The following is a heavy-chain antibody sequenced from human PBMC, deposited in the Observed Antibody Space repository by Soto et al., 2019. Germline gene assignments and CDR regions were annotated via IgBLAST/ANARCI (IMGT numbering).Heavy chain of an antibody. CDR1: GFTFGTYW. Sequence: EVQLVESGGGLVQPGGSLRLSCEASGFTFGTYWMTWVRQPPGKGLECVADIKPDGSERYYVDSVKGRFTISSDNAKNSLYLHMNSLRAEDKAVYYCATDLNGEHYWGQGTLVSVSS. J-gene: IGHJ4*02. V-gene: IGHV3-7*04. CDR2: IKPDGSER. D-gene: IGHD3-10*01. CDR3: ATDLNGEHY.